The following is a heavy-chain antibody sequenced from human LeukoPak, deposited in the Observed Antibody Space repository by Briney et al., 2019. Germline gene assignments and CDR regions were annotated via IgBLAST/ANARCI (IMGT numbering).Heavy chain of an antibody. CDR3: ARGRTMDGSTPPFEI. D-gene: IGHD4/OR15-4a*01. CDR2: IDPNTGDT. V-gene: IGHV1-2*02. CDR1: GYTFTNYY. J-gene: IGHJ3*02. Sequence: GASVKVSCKASGYTFTNYYMHWVRQAPGQGLEWMGWIDPNTGDTNYSQNIQGRATMTRDTSINTAYMEFTSLGSDDTAVYYCARGRTMDGSTPPFEIWGQGTMVTFSS.